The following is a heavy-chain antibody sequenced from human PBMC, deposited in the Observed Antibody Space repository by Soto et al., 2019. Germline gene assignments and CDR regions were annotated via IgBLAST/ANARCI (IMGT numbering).Heavy chain of an antibody. J-gene: IGHJ6*03. Sequence: QVQLVQSGAEVKKPGASVKVSCKASGYTFTNYNFNWVRQATGQGLEWMGWMDPNNGNTSYAENFQGRVTMTRNTSISTAYMELSSLRADDTAIYYCARGFSDSSYYYYYMDVWGKGTAVTVSS. CDR2: MDPNNGNT. CDR3: ARGFSDSSYYYYYMDV. V-gene: IGHV1-8*01. CDR1: GYTFTNYN. D-gene: IGHD6-13*01.